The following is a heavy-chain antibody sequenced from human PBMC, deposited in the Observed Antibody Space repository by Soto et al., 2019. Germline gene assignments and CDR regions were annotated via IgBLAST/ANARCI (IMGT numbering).Heavy chain of an antibody. D-gene: IGHD3-3*01. Sequence: EVQLVESGGGLVQPGGSLRLSCAASGFTFSSYWMSWVHQAPGKGLEWVANIKEDGSEKYYVDSVKGRFTISRDNAKNSLYLQMNSLRAEDTAVYYCARDFGILRFLEWFNYYYGMDVWGQGTTVTVSS. CDR3: ARDFGILRFLEWFNYYYGMDV. CDR2: IKEDGSEK. J-gene: IGHJ6*02. V-gene: IGHV3-7*03. CDR1: GFTFSSYW.